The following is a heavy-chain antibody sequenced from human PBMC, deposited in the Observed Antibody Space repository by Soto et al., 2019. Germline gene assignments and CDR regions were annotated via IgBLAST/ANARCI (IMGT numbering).Heavy chain of an antibody. CDR1: GFTFDDYA. V-gene: IGHV3-9*01. Sequence: PGGSLRLSCAASGFTFDDYAMHWVRQAPGKGLEWVSGIRWKSGSIGYADSVKGRFTISRDNAKNSLYLQMNSLIAEDTALYYCACGNYYYGMDVWGQGTTVTVSS. CDR3: ACGNYYYGMDV. J-gene: IGHJ6*02. CDR2: IRWKSGSI.